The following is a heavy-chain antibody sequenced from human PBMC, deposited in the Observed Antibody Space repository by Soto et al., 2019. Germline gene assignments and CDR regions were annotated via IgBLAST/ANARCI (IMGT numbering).Heavy chain of an antibody. V-gene: IGHV3-23*01. D-gene: IGHD3-16*02. CDR3: TKASGAYLSFPWFDS. CDR2: ITGSGDGT. Sequence: PGGSLRLSCAASGFTFSNYAMNWVRQTPGQEPEWVASITGSGDGTFYADSVKGRFSISRDNSNNTLYLQMNSLRGEDTAVYYCTKASGAYLSFPWFDSWGLGTLVTVS. CDR1: GFTFSNYA. J-gene: IGHJ5*01.